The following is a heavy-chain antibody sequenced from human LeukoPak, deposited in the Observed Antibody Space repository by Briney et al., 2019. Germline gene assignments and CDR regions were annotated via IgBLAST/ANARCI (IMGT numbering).Heavy chain of an antibody. Sequence: PSETLSLTCTVSGCSISSHFWSWVRQAPGKGLEWIGYIFYSGSTNYSPSLRSRVTISVATSKNQFSMRLNSTTGADTAVYFCARTGDYSRSTGGWFDPWGQGTLVTVSS. CDR2: IFYSGST. CDR1: GCSISSHF. V-gene: IGHV4-59*11. CDR3: ARTGDYSRSTGGWFDP. D-gene: IGHD4-11*01. J-gene: IGHJ5*02.